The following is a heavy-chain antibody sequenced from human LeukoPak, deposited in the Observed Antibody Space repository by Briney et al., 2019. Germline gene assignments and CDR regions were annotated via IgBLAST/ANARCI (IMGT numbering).Heavy chain of an antibody. V-gene: IGHV3-21*01. CDR1: GFIFDNYG. CDR3: ARDARADLWTYMDV. D-gene: IGHD3-3*01. CDR2: ISTSSIYI. Sequence: VKPGGSLRLSCSASGFIFDNYGMNWVRQAPGKGLEWVSSISTSSIYIFCADSVKGRFTISRDNAKNSLYLQMNSLRAEDTAVYSCARDARADLWTYMDVWGKGTTVTVSS. J-gene: IGHJ6*03.